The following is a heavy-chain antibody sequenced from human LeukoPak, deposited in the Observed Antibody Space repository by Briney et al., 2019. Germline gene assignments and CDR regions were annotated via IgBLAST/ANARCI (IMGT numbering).Heavy chain of an antibody. CDR3: ARATTYGDADY. D-gene: IGHD4-17*01. Sequence: SETLSLTCTVSGGSIRSSHWSWIRQPPGKGLEFIGYIYYSGTSNYNPSLKSRVTMSVDTSKNQFSLTLSSVTAADTAVYYCARATTYGDADYWGQGTLVTVSS. V-gene: IGHV4-59*01. J-gene: IGHJ4*02. CDR2: IYYSGTS. CDR1: GGSIRSSH.